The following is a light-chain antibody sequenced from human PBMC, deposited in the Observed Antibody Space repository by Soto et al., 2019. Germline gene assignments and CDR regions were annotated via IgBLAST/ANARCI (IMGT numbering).Light chain of an antibody. CDR2: DAS. CDR1: QSVSSY. Sequence: EIVLTQSPATLSLSPGERATLSCRASQSVSSYLAWYQQKPGQAPRLLIYDASNRATGIPARFSGSGSGIEFTLTIISLEPEDFAVYYCQQRSNWPPWTFGQGTKVEIK. J-gene: IGKJ1*01. V-gene: IGKV3-11*01. CDR3: QQRSNWPPWT.